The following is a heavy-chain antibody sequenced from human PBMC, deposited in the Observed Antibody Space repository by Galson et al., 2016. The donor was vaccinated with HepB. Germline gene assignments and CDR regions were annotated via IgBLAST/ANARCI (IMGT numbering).Heavy chain of an antibody. CDR1: GGSINNYY. CDR3: ARGNVIFGVVNPAFDY. J-gene: IGHJ4*02. CDR2: IHYSGST. Sequence: ETLSLTCSVSGGSINNYYWNWLRQPPGKGLEWIGYIHYSGSTNYNPSLKSRVTLSTDTSKNQFSLKLTSVTAADTAVYFCARGNVIFGVVNPAFDYWGQGTLITVSS. D-gene: IGHD3-3*01. V-gene: IGHV4-59*08.